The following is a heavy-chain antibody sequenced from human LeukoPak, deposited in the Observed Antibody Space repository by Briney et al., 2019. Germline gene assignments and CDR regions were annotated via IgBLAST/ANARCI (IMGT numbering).Heavy chain of an antibody. CDR3: ARGLRYFDSFDGMDV. Sequence: SETLSLTCTVSGGSVSSGSYYWSWIRQPPGKGLEWIGEINHSGSTNYNPSLKSRVTISVDTSKNQFSLKLSSVTAADTAVYYCARGLRYFDSFDGMDVWGQGTTVTVSS. CDR2: INHSGST. J-gene: IGHJ6*02. D-gene: IGHD3-9*01. CDR1: GGSVSSGSYY. V-gene: IGHV4-61*01.